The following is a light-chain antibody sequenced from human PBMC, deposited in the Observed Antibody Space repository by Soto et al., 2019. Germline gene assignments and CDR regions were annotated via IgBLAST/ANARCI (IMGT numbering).Light chain of an antibody. J-gene: IGLJ1*01. CDR3: AAWDDILQGYV. CDR2: NNN. CDR1: SSNIGSNT. V-gene: IGLV1-44*01. Sequence: QSVLTQPPSASGTPGQWVSISCSGSSSNIGSNTVSWYQLLPGTAPKLLIYNNNQRPSGVPDRFSGSRSGTSASLAISGLQSEDEADYYCAAWDDILQGYVFGTGTKVTVL.